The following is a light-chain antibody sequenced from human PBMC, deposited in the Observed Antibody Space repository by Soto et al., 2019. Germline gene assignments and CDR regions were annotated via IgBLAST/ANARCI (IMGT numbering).Light chain of an antibody. CDR3: QQYHNWYT. J-gene: IGKJ2*01. V-gene: IGKV3-15*01. Sequence: EIVMTQSPATLSVSPGERATLSCRASQSVSINLAWYQQKPGQAPRLLIYGASTRATGIPARFSGSGSGTEFTLTISSLQPEDFAIYYCQQYHNWYTFGQGTKLEIK. CDR2: GAS. CDR1: QSVSIN.